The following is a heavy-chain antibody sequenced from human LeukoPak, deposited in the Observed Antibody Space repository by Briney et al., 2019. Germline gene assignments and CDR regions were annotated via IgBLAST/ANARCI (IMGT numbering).Heavy chain of an antibody. CDR2: IYTGGST. J-gene: IGHJ3*02. D-gene: IGHD1-26*01. Sequence: PGRSLRLSCAASGFAFSGRYMSWVRQAPGNGLEWVSVIYTGGSTYYGDSVKGRFTISRDISQNTVYLQMNSLRAEDTAVYYCTRDRSNSGTRDAFDIWGQGTMVSVSS. V-gene: IGHV3-53*01. CDR1: GFAFSGRY. CDR3: TRDRSNSGTRDAFDI.